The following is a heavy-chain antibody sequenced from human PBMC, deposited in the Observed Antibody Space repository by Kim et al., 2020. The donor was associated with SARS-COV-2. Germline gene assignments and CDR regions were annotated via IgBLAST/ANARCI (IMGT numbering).Heavy chain of an antibody. V-gene: IGHV3-53*01. CDR1: GFTVSSNY. Sequence: GGSLRLSCAASGFTVSSNYMSWVRQAPGKGLEWVSVIYSGGSTYYADSVKGRFTISRDNSKNTLYLQMNSLRAEDTAVYYCARGGFGSSGYPDAFDIWGQGTMVTVSS. CDR2: IYSGGST. J-gene: IGHJ3*02. CDR3: ARGGFGSSGYPDAFDI. D-gene: IGHD3-22*01.